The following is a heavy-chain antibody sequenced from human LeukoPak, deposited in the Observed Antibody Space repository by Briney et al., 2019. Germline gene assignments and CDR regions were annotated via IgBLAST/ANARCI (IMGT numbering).Heavy chain of an antibody. J-gene: IGHJ5*02. D-gene: IGHD2-2*01. CDR3: ARQAAIVVVPAARAWFDP. CDR2: IYYSGST. V-gene: IGHV4-39*01. Sequence: SETLSLTCTVPGGSTSSSSYYWGWIRQPPGKGLGLLGSIYYSGSTYYNPSLKSRVTISVDTSKNQFSLKLSSVTAADTAVYYCARQAAIVVVPAARAWFDPWGQGTRVTVSS. CDR1: GGSTSSSSYY.